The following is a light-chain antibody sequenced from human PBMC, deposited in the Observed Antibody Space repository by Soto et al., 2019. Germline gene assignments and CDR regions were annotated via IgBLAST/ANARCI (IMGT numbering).Light chain of an antibody. CDR3: CSYAGSYTEV. CDR2: DVS. J-gene: IGLJ1*01. Sequence: QSALTQPRSVSGSPGQSVTISCTGTSSDVGGYNYVSWYQQHPGKAPKLMIYDVSKRPSGVPDRFSGSKSGNTASLTISGRHAEDEADYYCCSYAGSYTEVFGTGTKLTVL. V-gene: IGLV2-11*01. CDR1: SSDVGGYNY.